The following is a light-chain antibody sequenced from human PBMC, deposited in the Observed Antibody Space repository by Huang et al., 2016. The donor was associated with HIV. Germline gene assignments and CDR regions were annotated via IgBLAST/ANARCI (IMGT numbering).Light chain of an antibody. Sequence: DIVMTQSPDALAVSLGGRATINCKSSQSVLYSSNNKNYLSWYQQKPGQPPKLLMYWASTRESGVPDRFSGSGSGTDFTLTISSLQAEDVAVYYCQQYYSTRTFGQGTKVEIK. J-gene: IGKJ1*01. CDR3: QQYYSTRT. CDR1: QSVLYSSNNKNY. V-gene: IGKV4-1*01. CDR2: WAS.